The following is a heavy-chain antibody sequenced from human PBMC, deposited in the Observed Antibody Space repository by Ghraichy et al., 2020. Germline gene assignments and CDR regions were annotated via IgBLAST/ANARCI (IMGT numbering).Heavy chain of an antibody. CDR1: GFTFYTFS. V-gene: IGHV3-48*02. CDR3: ARGLVEMASGGY. Sequence: LSLTCAASGFTFYTFSFNWVRQAPGKGLAWVAYISTSSSTIYYADSVKGRFTISRDNAKNSLYLQMHSLRDEDTAVYYCARGLVEMASGGYWGQGTLVTVSS. D-gene: IGHD5-24*01. J-gene: IGHJ4*02. CDR2: ISTSSSTI.